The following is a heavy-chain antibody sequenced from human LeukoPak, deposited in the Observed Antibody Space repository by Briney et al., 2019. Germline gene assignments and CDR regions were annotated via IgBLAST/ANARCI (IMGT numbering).Heavy chain of an antibody. D-gene: IGHD1-14*01. CDR3: ARVGDNWNHGAPDY. V-gene: IGHV3-7*01. J-gene: IGHJ4*02. CDR1: GFTFTNYW. CDR2: IKQDESEK. Sequence: PGGSLRLSCAASGFTFTNYWMSWVRQAPGKGLEWVAIIKQDESEKYYVDSVKGRFTISRDNAKNSLYLQMNSLTAEDTAVYYCARVGDNWNHGAPDYWGQGTLVTVSS.